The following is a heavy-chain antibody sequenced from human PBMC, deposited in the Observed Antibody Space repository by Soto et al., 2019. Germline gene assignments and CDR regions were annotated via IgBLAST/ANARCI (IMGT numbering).Heavy chain of an antibody. D-gene: IGHD4-4*01. CDR3: VHPRSTVQIPPT. CDR1: GYTFSMFS. Sequence: GGSLRLSCSASGYTFSMFSMHWVRQAPGKGLEYVSGISSNGDSTYYADSVKGRFTISRDNSKNTLYLQMSSLRAVDTAVYYCVHPRSTVQIPPTWGQGTLVTVSS. J-gene: IGHJ5*02. CDR2: ISSNGDST. V-gene: IGHV3-64D*06.